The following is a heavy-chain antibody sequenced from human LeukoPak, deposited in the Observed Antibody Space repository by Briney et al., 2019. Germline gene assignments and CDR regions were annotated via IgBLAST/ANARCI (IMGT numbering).Heavy chain of an antibody. V-gene: IGHV3-49*03. Sequence: PGGSLRLSCTASGFTFGDYAMSWFRQAPGKGLEWVGFIRSKAYGGTTEYAASVKGRFTISRDDSKSIAYLQMNSLKTEDTAVYYCTRGYFIAVGAATLMPDYYMDVWGKGTTVTVSS. J-gene: IGHJ6*03. D-gene: IGHD2-15*01. CDR1: GFTFGDYA. CDR2: IRSKAYGGTT. CDR3: TRGYFIAVGAATLMPDYYMDV.